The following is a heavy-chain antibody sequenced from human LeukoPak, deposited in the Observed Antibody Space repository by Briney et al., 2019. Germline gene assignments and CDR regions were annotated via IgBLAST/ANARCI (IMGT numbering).Heavy chain of an antibody. Sequence: ASVKVSCKASGYTFTHHGITWVRHAPGQGLEWMGWISGYNGDTHFAQNFRGRITMTTDTATSTAYMELRSLTSDDTAVYYCARDPTSTSGRYAHFDYWGQGTLVTVSS. CDR1: GYTFTHHG. CDR2: ISGYNGDT. V-gene: IGHV1-18*01. CDR3: ARDPTSTSGRYAHFDY. J-gene: IGHJ4*02. D-gene: IGHD6-19*01.